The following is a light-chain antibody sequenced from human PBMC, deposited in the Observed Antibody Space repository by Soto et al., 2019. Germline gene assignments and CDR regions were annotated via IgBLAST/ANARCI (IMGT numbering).Light chain of an antibody. V-gene: IGLV2-8*01. CDR3: SSYVGNNNLV. Sequence: QSALTQPPPASGSPGQSVTISCTGTSTDVGAYNYVSWYQQHPGKAPKLMIYAVTKRPSGVPDRFSGSKSGSTASLTVSGLQADDEADYYCSSYVGNNNLVFGGGTKLTVL. CDR2: AVT. J-gene: IGLJ3*02. CDR1: STDVGAYNY.